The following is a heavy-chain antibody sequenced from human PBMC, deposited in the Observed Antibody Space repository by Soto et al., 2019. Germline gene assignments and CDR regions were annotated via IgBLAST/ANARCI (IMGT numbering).Heavy chain of an antibody. CDR1: GGSFSGYY. CDR2: INHSGST. Sequence: QVQLQQWGAGLLKPSETLSLTCAVYGGSFSGYYWSWIRQPPGKGLEWIGEINHSGSTNYNPSLKNRATISVDTSKNQFSLKLSSVTAADTAVYYCARVVRAAAPRGFDPWGQGTLVTVSS. V-gene: IGHV4-34*01. J-gene: IGHJ5*02. CDR3: ARVVRAAAPRGFDP. D-gene: IGHD6-13*01.